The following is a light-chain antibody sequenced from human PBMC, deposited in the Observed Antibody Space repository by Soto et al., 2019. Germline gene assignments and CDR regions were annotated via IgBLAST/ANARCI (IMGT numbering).Light chain of an antibody. J-gene: IGKJ1*01. CDR1: QSVSNNY. CDR2: GAS. Sequence: EIVLTQSPGTLSLSPGERATLSCRASQSVSNNYLAWYQQKPGQAPRLLIYGASNRATGIPDRFSGSGSGTDFTLTISRLEPEDFAVYYCQQYDRSPWTFGQGTKVDNK. CDR3: QQYDRSPWT. V-gene: IGKV3-20*01.